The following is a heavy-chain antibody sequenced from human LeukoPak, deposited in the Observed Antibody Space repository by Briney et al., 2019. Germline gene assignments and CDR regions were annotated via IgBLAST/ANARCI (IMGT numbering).Heavy chain of an antibody. D-gene: IGHD3-3*01. Sequence: PSETLSLTCTVSGGSMSSGDYYWGWIRQPPGKGLEWIGSIYSSGSTYYNPSLKSRVTMSVETSKNQFSLKPRSVTAADTAVYYCARLERITIFGVVITPFDPWGQGTLVTVSS. CDR1: GGSMSSGDYY. V-gene: IGHV4-39*01. CDR2: IYSSGST. J-gene: IGHJ5*02. CDR3: ARLERITIFGVVITPFDP.